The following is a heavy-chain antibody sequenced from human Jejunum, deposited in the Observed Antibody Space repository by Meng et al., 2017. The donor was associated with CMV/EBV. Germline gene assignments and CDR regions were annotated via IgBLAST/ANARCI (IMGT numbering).Heavy chain of an antibody. D-gene: IGHD3-22*01. V-gene: IGHV3-30*04. CDR3: ARDSLGSHYYDSSGGWFDP. CDR1: SYA. CDR2: ISYDGSNK. Sequence: SYAMQWVRQAPGKGLEWVAVISYDGSNKYYADSVKGRFTISRDNSKNTLYLQMNSLRAEDTAVYYCARDSLGSHYYDSSGGWFDPWGQGTLVTVSS. J-gene: IGHJ5*02.